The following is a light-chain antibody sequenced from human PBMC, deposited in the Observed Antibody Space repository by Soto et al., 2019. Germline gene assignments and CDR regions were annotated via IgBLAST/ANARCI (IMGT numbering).Light chain of an antibody. CDR3: CSYAGGTTYV. V-gene: IGLV2-23*01. CDR1: SSDVGGYTL. J-gene: IGLJ1*01. CDR2: QDN. Sequence: QSVLTQPASVSGSPGQSITISCTGTSSDVGGYTLVSWYQQHPGKAPTLMIYQDNQRPSGVSNRFSGSKSGNTASVTISGLQDEDEAYYYCCSYAGGTTYVFGTGTKLTVL.